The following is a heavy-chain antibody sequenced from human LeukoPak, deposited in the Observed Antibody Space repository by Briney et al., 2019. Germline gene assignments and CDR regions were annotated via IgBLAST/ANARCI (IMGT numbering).Heavy chain of an antibody. CDR1: GFTFSSYA. J-gene: IGHJ3*02. CDR3: ARRGAHDAFDI. CDR2: ISYDGSNK. Sequence: GRTLRLYCAASGFTFSSYAMHRVRQAPGKGLEWVAVISYDGSNKYYADSVKGRFTISRDNSKNTLYLQMNSLRAEDTAVYYCARRGAHDAFDIWGQGTMVTVSS. V-gene: IGHV3-30-3*01. D-gene: IGHD3-10*01.